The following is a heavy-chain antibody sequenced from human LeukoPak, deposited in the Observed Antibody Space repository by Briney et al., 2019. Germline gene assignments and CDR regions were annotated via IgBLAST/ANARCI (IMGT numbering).Heavy chain of an antibody. J-gene: IGHJ5*02. D-gene: IGHD5/OR15-5a*01. Sequence: PSETLSLTCAVSGGSISSGGYSWSWIRQPPGKGLEWIGYIYHSGSTYYNPSLKRRVTISVDRSKNQFSLKLSSVTAADTAVYYCARGVSTLLNWFDPWGQGTLVTVSS. CDR2: IYHSGST. V-gene: IGHV4-30-2*01. CDR1: GGSISSGGYS. CDR3: ARGVSTLLNWFDP.